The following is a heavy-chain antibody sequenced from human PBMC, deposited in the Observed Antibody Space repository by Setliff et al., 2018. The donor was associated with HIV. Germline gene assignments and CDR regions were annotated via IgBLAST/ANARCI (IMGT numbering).Heavy chain of an antibody. D-gene: IGHD1-26*01. CDR1: GFIFTNHW. V-gene: IGHV3-74*01. Sequence: PGGSLRLSCAASGFIFTNHWMHWVRQAPGKGLVWVSRINSDGSSADYADSVKGRFTISRDNAKNTLYLQMSSLRADDTAIYYCARDDGRSLFLDYWGQGTLVTVSS. J-gene: IGHJ4*02. CDR2: INSDGSSA. CDR3: ARDDGRSLFLDY.